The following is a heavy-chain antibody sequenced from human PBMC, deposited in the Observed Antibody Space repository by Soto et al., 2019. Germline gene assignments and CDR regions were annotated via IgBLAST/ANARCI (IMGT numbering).Heavy chain of an antibody. CDR1: GGSISSGGYY. J-gene: IGHJ6*02. V-gene: IGHV4-31*01. D-gene: IGHD6-6*01. Sequence: QVQLQESGPGLVKPSQTLSLTCTVSGGSISSGGYYWTWIRQHPGKGLEWIGYNYYSGITYYNPSLKSPVTISLDTSKNPFSLKLSSVTAADTAVYYCARGSSIAGLYYGMDVWGQGTTVTVSS. CDR3: ARGSSIAGLYYGMDV. CDR2: NYYSGIT.